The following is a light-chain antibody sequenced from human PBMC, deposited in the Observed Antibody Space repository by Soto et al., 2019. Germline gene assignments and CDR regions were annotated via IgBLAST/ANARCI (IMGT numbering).Light chain of an antibody. CDR3: QQRSDWPT. J-gene: IGKJ4*01. CDR2: DAS. V-gene: IGKV3-11*01. CDR1: QSVSSY. Sequence: EIVLTQSPATLSLSPGERATLSCRASQSVSSYLAWYQHKPGQAPRLLIYDASNRATGIPARFSGSGPGTDFTLTISTLEPEDFAVYYCQQRSDWPTFGGGTKVEIK.